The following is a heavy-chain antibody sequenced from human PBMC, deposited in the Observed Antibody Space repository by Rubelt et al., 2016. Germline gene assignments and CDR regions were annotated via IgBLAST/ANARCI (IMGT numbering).Heavy chain of an antibody. CDR3: AKDRVYSGSYWAQQSYFDY. Sequence: GFTFSSHAMSCVRQAPGNGLEWVSAIRGSGGSTYSADSVKGRFTISRDNSKNTLYLQMNSLRAEDTAVYYCAKDRVYSGSYWAQQSYFDYWGQGTLVIDTS. J-gene: IGHJ4*02. CDR1: GFTFSSHA. CDR2: IRGSGGST. D-gene: IGHD1-26*01. V-gene: IGHV3-23*01.